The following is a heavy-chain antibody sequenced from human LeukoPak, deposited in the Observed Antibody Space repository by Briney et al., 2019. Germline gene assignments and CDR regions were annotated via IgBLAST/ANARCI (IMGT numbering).Heavy chain of an antibody. V-gene: IGHV1-3*01. CDR3: ARGAGSGAFYGMDV. CDR1: GYTFTSYA. CDR2: INAGNGNT. Sequence: ASVKVSCKASGYTFTSYAMHWVRQAPGQRLEWMGWINAGNGNTKYSQKFQGRVTITRDTSASTAYMELSSLRSEDTAVYYCARGAGSGAFYGMDVWGQGTTVTVSS. J-gene: IGHJ6*02. D-gene: IGHD3-10*01.